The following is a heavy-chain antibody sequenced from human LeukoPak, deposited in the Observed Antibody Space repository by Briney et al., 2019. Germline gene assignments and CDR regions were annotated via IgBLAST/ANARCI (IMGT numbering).Heavy chain of an antibody. J-gene: IGHJ4*02. CDR3: ARVGGFYDSSGYYYY. CDR2: IYPGDSDT. Sequence: GESLKISCKGSGYSFTSYWIGRVRQMPGKGLEWMGIIYPGDSDTRYSPSFQGQVTISADKSISTAYLQWSSLKASDTAMYYCARVGGFYDSSGYYYYWGQGTLVTVSS. V-gene: IGHV5-51*01. D-gene: IGHD3-22*01. CDR1: GYSFTSYW.